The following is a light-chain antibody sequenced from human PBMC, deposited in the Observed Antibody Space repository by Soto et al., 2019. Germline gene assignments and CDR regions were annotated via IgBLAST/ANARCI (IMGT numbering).Light chain of an antibody. CDR3: QQYGSSPPWT. CDR1: QSVNSG. V-gene: IGKV3-15*01. J-gene: IGKJ1*01. CDR2: DAF. Sequence: EIVMTQSPATLSVSPGERATLSFRASQSVNSGLAWYQQKPGQSPRLLIYDAFTRATGIPARFNASASGTEFTLTISRLGTEDFAVYYCQQYGSSPPWTFGQGTKVDIK.